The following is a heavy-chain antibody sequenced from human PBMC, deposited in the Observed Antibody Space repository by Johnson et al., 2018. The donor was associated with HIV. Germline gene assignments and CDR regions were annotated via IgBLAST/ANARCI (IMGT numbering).Heavy chain of an antibody. J-gene: IGHJ3*02. CDR1: GFTFSNAW. CDR2: IKSKTDGGTT. CDR3: ARDEGYCTGGVCSDAFDI. Sequence: ESGGGLVKPGGSLRLSCAASGFTFSNAWMSWVRQAPGRGLEWVGRIKSKTDGGTTDYAAPVKGRFTISRDDSKNTLYLQMNSLKTEDTALYYCARDEGYCTGGVCSDAFDIWGQGTLVTVSS. D-gene: IGHD2-8*02. V-gene: IGHV3-15*01.